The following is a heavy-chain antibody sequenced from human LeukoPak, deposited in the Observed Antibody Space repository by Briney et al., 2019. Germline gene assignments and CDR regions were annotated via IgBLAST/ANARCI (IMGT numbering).Heavy chain of an antibody. CDR2: INTNTGNP. D-gene: IGHD6-19*01. J-gene: IGHJ4*02. V-gene: IGHV7-4-1*02. CDR1: GYTFTGYH. Sequence: ASVKVSCKASGYTFTGYHMHWVRQAPGQGLEWMGWINTNTGNPTYAQGFTGRFVFSLDTSVSTAYLQISSLKAEDTAVYYCARNYKQWLGWYYFDYWGQGTLVTVSS. CDR3: ARNYKQWLGWYYFDY.